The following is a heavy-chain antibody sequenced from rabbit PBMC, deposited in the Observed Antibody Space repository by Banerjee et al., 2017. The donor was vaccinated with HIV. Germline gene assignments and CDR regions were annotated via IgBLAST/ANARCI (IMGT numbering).Heavy chain of an antibody. D-gene: IGHD4-1*01. CDR2: INTSSGNT. J-gene: IGHJ4*01. Sequence: QEQLEESEGDLVKPGRSLTLTCTASGFSFSDKYVMCWVRQAPGKGLEWIGCINTSSGNTVYASWAKGRFTISKTSSTTVTLQMTSLTAADTATYFCARDLAGAIGWNFNLWGPGTLVTVS. CDR1: GFSFSDKYV. CDR3: ARDLAGAIGWNFNL. V-gene: IGHV1S45*01.